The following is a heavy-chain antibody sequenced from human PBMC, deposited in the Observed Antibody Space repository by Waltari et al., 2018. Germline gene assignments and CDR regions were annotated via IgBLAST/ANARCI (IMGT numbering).Heavy chain of an antibody. D-gene: IGHD6-13*01. CDR1: GGSISSYY. Sequence: QVQLQESGPGLVKPSETLSLTCTVSGGSISSYYWSWIRQHPGKGLEWIGYIYYSGSTNYYPSLKSRVIISVDTSKNQFSLKLSSVTAADTAVYYCSRGTIAASGTVFYMDVWGKGTTVTISS. J-gene: IGHJ6*03. V-gene: IGHV4-59*01. CDR2: IYYSGST. CDR3: SRGTIAASGTVFYMDV.